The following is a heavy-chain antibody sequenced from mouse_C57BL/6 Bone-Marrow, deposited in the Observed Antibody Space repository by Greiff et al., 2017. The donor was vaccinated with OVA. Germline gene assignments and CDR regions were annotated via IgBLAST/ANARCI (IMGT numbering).Heavy chain of an antibody. V-gene: IGHV1-63*01. CDR1: GYTFTNYW. J-gene: IGHJ2*01. D-gene: IGHD3-2*02. CDR2: IYPGGGYT. CDR3: ARQLRPSYFDY. Sequence: QVQLQQSGAELVRPGPSVKMSCKASGYTFTNYWIGWAKQRPGHGLEWIGDIYPGGGYTNYNEKFKGKATLTADKSSSTAYMQRSSLTSEDSAVYYCARQLRPSYFDYWGQGTTLTVSS.